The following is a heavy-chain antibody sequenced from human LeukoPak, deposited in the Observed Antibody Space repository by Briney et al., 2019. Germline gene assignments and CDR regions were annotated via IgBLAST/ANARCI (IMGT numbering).Heavy chain of an antibody. Sequence: ASVTVSCKASGYSFTSHYMHWVRQAPGQGLEWLGLINPSGSSTLYAQRFQGRVTMTRDMSTTTDYMELSSLRSEDTAVYYCARDNSVGDIAWWFDPWGQGTLVTVSS. V-gene: IGHV1-46*01. D-gene: IGHD3-16*02. CDR1: GYSFTSHY. CDR2: INPSGSST. J-gene: IGHJ5*02. CDR3: ARDNSVGDIAWWFDP.